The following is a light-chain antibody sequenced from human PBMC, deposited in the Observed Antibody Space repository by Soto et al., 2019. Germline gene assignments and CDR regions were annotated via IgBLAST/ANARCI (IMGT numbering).Light chain of an antibody. CDR3: QQRSNWVT. CDR1: QSVSNH. CDR2: DAS. J-gene: IGKJ4*01. Sequence: EIVLTQSPATLSLSPGERATLSCRASQSVSNHLAWYQQKPGQAPRLLIYDASNRATGIPARFSGSGSGTDFTLTISSLEPEDFAVYYCQQRSNWVTFGGGTKLEIK. V-gene: IGKV3-11*01.